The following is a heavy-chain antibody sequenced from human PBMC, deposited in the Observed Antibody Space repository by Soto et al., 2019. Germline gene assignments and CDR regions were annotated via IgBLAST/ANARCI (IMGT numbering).Heavy chain of an antibody. Sequence: QVQLVQSGAEVKKPGSSVKVSCKASGGTFSSYAISWVRQAPGQGLEWMGGIIPIFGTANYAQKFQGRVTITADESPSTAYMELSSLRSEDTAVYYCARALGYCISTSCLHGMDVWGQGTTVTVSS. J-gene: IGHJ6*02. CDR3: ARALGYCISTSCLHGMDV. V-gene: IGHV1-69*12. CDR1: GGTFSSYA. CDR2: IIPIFGTA. D-gene: IGHD2-2*01.